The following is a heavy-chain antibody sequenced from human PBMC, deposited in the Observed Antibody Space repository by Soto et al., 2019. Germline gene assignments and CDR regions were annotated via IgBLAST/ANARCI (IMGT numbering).Heavy chain of an antibody. V-gene: IGHV4-59*08. D-gene: IGHD3-22*01. CDR1: GGSISSYY. Sequence: SETLSLTCTVSGGSISSYYWSWIRQPPGKGLEWIGYIYYSGSTNYNPSLKSRVTISVDTSKNQFSLKLSSVTAADTAVYYCARHVSYYYDSSGYYYFDYWGRGTLVTVSS. J-gene: IGHJ4*02. CDR3: ARHVSYYYDSSGYYYFDY. CDR2: IYYSGST.